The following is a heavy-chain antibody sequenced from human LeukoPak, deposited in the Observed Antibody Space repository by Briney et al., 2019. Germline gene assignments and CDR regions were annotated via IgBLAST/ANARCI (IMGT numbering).Heavy chain of an antibody. V-gene: IGHV1-2*02. CDR3: AILTANLEDFDY. CDR2: INPNSGGT. CDR1: GYTFTSHG. J-gene: IGHJ4*02. Sequence: ASVKVSCKASGYTFTSHGISWVRQAPGQGLEWMGWINPNSGGTNYAQKFQGRVTMTRDTSISTAYMELSRLRSDDTAVYYCAILTANLEDFDYWGQGTLVTVSS. D-gene: IGHD3-3*01.